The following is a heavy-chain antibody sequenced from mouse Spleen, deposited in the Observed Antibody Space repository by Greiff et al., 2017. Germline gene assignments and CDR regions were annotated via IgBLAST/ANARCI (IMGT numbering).Heavy chain of an antibody. CDR1: GYTFTDYY. CDR3: ARDDGSFTYWYFDV. Sequence: EVQLQQSGPELVKPGASVKISCKASGYTFTDYYMNWVKQSHGKSLEWIGDINPNNGGTSYNQKFKGKATLTVDKSSSTAYMELRSLTSEDSAVYYCARDDGSFTYWYFDVWGAGTTVTVSS. D-gene: IGHD1-1*02. V-gene: IGHV1-26*01. CDR2: INPNNGGT. J-gene: IGHJ1*01.